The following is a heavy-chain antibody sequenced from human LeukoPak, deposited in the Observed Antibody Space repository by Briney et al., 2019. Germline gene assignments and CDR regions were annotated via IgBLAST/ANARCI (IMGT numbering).Heavy chain of an antibody. J-gene: IGHJ3*02. Sequence: SETLSLTCTVSGGSISSYYWSWIRQPPGKGLEWIGYIYYSGSTNYNPSLKSRATISVDTSKNQFSLKLSSVTAADTAVYYCARGGPSLDAFDIWGQGTMVTVSS. D-gene: IGHD3-16*01. CDR1: GGSISSYY. V-gene: IGHV4-59*01. CDR2: IYYSGST. CDR3: ARGGPSLDAFDI.